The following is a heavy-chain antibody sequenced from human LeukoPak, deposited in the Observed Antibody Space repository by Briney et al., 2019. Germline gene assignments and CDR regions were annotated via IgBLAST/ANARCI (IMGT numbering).Heavy chain of an antibody. Sequence: GGSLRLSCTASGFKFNDYGMYWVCLPPQKGPEWVALVWFDNSNEHYADSVKGRFFISRNNGENTLFLHMNSLTVEDTAVYYCAKGRGPTPLGDAGADVWGKGTAVTVSA. CDR1: GFKFNDYG. CDR3: AKGRGPTPLGDAGADV. D-gene: IGHD1-26*01. V-gene: IGHV3-33*06. J-gene: IGHJ6*04. CDR2: VWFDNSNE.